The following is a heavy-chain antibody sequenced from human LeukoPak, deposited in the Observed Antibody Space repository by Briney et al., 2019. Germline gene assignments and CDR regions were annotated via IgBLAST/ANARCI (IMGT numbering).Heavy chain of an antibody. V-gene: IGHV4-39*02. D-gene: IGHD6-13*01. CDR3: ARDSWWTAAGYYYHMDV. Sequence: SETLSLTCTVSGGSISSSSYYWGWIRQPPGKGLEWIGSIYYSGSTYYNPSLKSRVTISVDTSKNQFSLKLSSVTAADTAVYYCARDSWWTAAGYYYHMDVWGKGTTVTVSS. J-gene: IGHJ6*03. CDR2: IYYSGST. CDR1: GGSISSSSYY.